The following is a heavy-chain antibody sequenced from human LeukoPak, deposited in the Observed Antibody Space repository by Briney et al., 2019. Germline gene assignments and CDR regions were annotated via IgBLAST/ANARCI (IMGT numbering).Heavy chain of an antibody. V-gene: IGHV4-59*01. CDR3: ARGIESYGDYGY. CDR2: MYNSGST. D-gene: IGHD4-17*01. Sequence: SETLSLTCTVSGGSISGSYWSWIRQPPGKGLEWIAYMYNSGSTNYNPSPKSRVTISIDTSKNQFSLKLSSLTAADTAIYYCARGIESYGDYGYWGQGILVTVSS. CDR1: GGSISGSY. J-gene: IGHJ4*02.